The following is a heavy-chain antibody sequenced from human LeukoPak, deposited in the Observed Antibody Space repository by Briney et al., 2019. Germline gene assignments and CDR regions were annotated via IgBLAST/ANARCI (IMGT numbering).Heavy chain of an antibody. CDR1: GFSFTSFW. CDR2: VTYDGSTT. D-gene: IGHD5-24*01. Sequence: GGSLRLSCAASGFSFTSFWIHWVRQVPGKGLTWVSYVTYDGSTTIYADSVKGRFTISRDNAYNTVYLQMNSLRAEDTAIYYCARASDGWSIDYWGQGTLVTVSS. J-gene: IGHJ4*02. V-gene: IGHV3-74*01. CDR3: ARASDGWSIDY.